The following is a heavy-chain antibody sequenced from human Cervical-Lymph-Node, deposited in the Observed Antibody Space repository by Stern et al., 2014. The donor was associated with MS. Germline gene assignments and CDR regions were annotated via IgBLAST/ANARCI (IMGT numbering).Heavy chain of an antibody. D-gene: IGHD2-21*01. J-gene: IGHJ4*02. Sequence: QVQLVQSGAEVKKPGSSVKVSCQTSGGTFNTFAIGWVRQAPGQGLEWMGGIPPLFDAANYAQKFQGRLTITADESTRTVYMELSSLRFDDTAMYYCARGDSEAPIYYFDYWGQGTLVTVSS. V-gene: IGHV1-69*01. CDR3: ARGDSEAPIYYFDY. CDR2: IPPLFDAA. CDR1: GGTFNTFA.